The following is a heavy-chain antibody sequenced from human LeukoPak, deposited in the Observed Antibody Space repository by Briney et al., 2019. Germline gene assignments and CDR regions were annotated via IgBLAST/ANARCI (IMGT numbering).Heavy chain of an antibody. Sequence: ASVKVSCKASGYTFTSYYMHWVRQATGQGLEWMGWMNPNSGNTGYAQKFQGRVTITRNTSISTAYMELSSLRSEDTAVYYCARRHLYCSGGTCAYAFDIWGQGTMVTVSS. CDR2: MNPNSGNT. D-gene: IGHD2-15*01. V-gene: IGHV1-8*03. CDR3: ARRHLYCSGGTCAYAFDI. J-gene: IGHJ3*02. CDR1: GYTFTSYY.